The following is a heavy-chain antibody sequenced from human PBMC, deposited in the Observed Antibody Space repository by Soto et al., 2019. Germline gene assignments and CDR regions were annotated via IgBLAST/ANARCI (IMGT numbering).Heavy chain of an antibody. CDR3: ARGRGVAAAGNFDY. D-gene: IGHD6-13*01. V-gene: IGHV3-21*01. CDR1: EFTFSSYS. CDR2: ISSSSSYI. Sequence: GGSLRLSCAASEFTFSSYSMNWVRQAPGKGLEWVSSISSSSSYIYYADSVKGRFTISRDNAKNSLYLQMNSLRAEDTAVYYCARGRGVAAAGNFDYWGQGTLVTVSS. J-gene: IGHJ4*02.